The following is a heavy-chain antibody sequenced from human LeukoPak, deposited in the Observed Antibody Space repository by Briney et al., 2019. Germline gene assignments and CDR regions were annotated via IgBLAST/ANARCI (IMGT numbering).Heavy chain of an antibody. D-gene: IGHD2-15*01. CDR2: IYYSGST. CDR3: ARGAYCSGGSCYYYYGMDV. Sequence: SETLSLTCTVSGGSISSSSYYWGWIRQPPGKGLEWIGGIYYSGSTYYNPSLKSRVTISVDTSKNQFSLKLSSVTAADTAVYYCARGAYCSGGSCYYYYGMDVWGQGTTVTVSS. J-gene: IGHJ6*02. V-gene: IGHV4-39*01. CDR1: GGSISSSSYY.